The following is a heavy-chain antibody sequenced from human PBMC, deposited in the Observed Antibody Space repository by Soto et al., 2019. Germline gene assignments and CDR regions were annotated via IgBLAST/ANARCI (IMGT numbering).Heavy chain of an antibody. CDR3: ARHRNLGGG. D-gene: IGHD3-16*01. Sequence: EVQLVESGGGLVQPGGSLRLSSAASGFTFSSSWLTWVRQAPGKGLEWMANINEDGSEKYYVDSVKGRFTISRDNARNSLYLQMNSLRVDDTAVYYCARHRNLGGGWGQGTLVTVSS. J-gene: IGHJ4*02. CDR2: INEDGSEK. CDR1: GFTFSSSW. V-gene: IGHV3-7*03.